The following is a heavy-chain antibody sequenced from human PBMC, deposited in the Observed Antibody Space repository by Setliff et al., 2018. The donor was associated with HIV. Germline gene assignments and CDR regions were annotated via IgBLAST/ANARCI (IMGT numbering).Heavy chain of an antibody. CDR1: GYTFTDYY. CDR3: ARGNWNSPLIDY. CDR2: MNPKRGNT. V-gene: IGHV1-8*02. J-gene: IGHJ4*02. Sequence: ASVKVSCKASGYTFTDYYLHWVRQAPGQGLERMGWMNPKRGNTGYAQKFQGRLTMTRNTSISTAYMELSSLRSEDTAVYYCARGNWNSPLIDYWGQGTLVTVSS. D-gene: IGHD1-1*01.